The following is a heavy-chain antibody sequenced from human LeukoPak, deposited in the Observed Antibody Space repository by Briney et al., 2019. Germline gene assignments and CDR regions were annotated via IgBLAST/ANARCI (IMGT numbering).Heavy chain of an antibody. Sequence: GASLKVSSKASVGTFSSYATSWVRQTPGQGREWRGRIIPIVGITNYAQKFQGRVTITADKSTSTASMELSSLRSEDTAIYYCARPRQQLGNYGMDVWGQGTTVIVSS. J-gene: IGHJ6*02. V-gene: IGHV1-69*04. D-gene: IGHD6-13*01. CDR2: IIPIVGIT. CDR1: VGTFSSYA. CDR3: ARPRQQLGNYGMDV.